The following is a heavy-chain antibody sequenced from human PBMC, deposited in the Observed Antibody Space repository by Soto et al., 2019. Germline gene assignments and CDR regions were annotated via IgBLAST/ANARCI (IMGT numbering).Heavy chain of an antibody. CDR1: GGSISTSRSY. Sequence: PSETLSLTCNVSGGSISTSRSYWAWIRQPPGKGLEWLANIFYSGSTYYNPSLASRVTVSVDTSKNEFSLKLRSVTAADTAVYYCARQPTTGDTDLWFDPWAQGNLVTVSS. V-gene: IGHV4-39*01. J-gene: IGHJ5*02. D-gene: IGHD2-21*01. CDR3: ARQPTTGDTDLWFDP. CDR2: IFYSGST.